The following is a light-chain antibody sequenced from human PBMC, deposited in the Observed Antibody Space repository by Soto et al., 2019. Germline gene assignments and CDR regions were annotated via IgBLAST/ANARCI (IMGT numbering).Light chain of an antibody. CDR1: SSNIGSNI. CDR3: AAWDDILNGYV. CDR2: SNY. J-gene: IGLJ1*01. Sequence: QSVLTQPHSASGTPGQRVTISCSGSSSNIGSNIVTWYQQLPGTAPKLVIYSNYDRPSGVPDRFSGSTSGTSASLVIRGLQSEDEADYYCAAWDDILNGYVFGGGTKLTVL. V-gene: IGLV1-44*01.